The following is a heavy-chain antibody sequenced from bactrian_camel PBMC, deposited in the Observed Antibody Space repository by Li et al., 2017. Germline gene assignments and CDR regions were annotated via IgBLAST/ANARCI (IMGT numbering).Heavy chain of an antibody. D-gene: IGHD2*01. CDR3: AAGEDPWRNAVGHCPYSA. Sequence: DVQLVESGGGSVEAGGSLRLSCAATGSGSSGGYCMGWFRQAPGKEREEVVVIDSEGRTKYGDSVKGRFTASKDNGKKTLSLQMDSLNIDDTAIYTCAAGEDPWRNAVGHCPYSAWGKGTQVTVS. J-gene: IGHJ6*01. V-gene: IGHV3S67*01. CDR1: GSGSSGGYC. CDR2: IDSEGRT.